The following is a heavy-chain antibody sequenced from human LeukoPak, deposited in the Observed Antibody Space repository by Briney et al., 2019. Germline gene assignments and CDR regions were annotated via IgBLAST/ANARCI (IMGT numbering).Heavy chain of an antibody. CDR3: ARESPRGTNWFDP. Sequence: PSETLSLTCTVSDGSISNYYWSWIRQPPGKGLEWIGHIYYSGSTKYNPSLKNRVTISVDTSKNQFSLKMRSVTAADTAVYYCARESPRGTNWFDPWGQGTLVTVSS. CDR1: DGSISNYY. CDR2: IYYSGST. V-gene: IGHV4-59*01. J-gene: IGHJ5*02.